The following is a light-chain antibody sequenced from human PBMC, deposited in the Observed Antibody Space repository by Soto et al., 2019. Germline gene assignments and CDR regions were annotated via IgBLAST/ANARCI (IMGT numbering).Light chain of an antibody. J-gene: IGLJ3*02. CDR2: GNS. V-gene: IGLV1-40*01. CDR1: SSNIGAGYD. CDR3: QSSDSSLSGWV. Sequence: QSVLTQPPSVSGAPGQRVTISCTRSSSNIGAGYDVHWYQQLPGTAPKLLIYGNSNRPSGVPDRFSGSKSGTSASLAITGLQAEDEADYYCQSSDSSLSGWVFGGGTQLTVL.